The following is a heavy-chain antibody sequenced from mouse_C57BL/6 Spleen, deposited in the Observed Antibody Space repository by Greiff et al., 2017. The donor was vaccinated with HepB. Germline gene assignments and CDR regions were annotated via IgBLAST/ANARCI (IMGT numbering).Heavy chain of an antibody. CDR1: GYTFTSYW. J-gene: IGHJ1*03. Sequence: LQQPGAELVRPGSSVKLSCKASGYTFTSYWMDWVKQRPGQGLEWIGNIYPSDSETHYNQKFKDKATLTVDKSSSTAYMQLSSLTSEDSAVYYCARDEDSNRYFDVWGTGTAVTVSS. CDR2: IYPSDSET. V-gene: IGHV1-61*01. D-gene: IGHD2-5*01. CDR3: ARDEDSNRYFDV.